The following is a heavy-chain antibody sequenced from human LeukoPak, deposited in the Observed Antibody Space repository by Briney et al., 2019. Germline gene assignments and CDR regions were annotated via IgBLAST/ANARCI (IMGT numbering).Heavy chain of an antibody. J-gene: IGHJ4*02. V-gene: IGHV3-74*01. CDR1: GFTFSSYW. CDR2: IASDGST. D-gene: IGHD6-13*01. CDR3: ARASGSPGIYDY. Sequence: GGSLRLSCAASGFTFSSYWMHWVRQAPGKGLVWVSRIASDGSTVYADSVKGRFTISRDNAKDTVYLQMNSLRAEDTAVYYCARASGSPGIYDYWGQGTLVTVSS.